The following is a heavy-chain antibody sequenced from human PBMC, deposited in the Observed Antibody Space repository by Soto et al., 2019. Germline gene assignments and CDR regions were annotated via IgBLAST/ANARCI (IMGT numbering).Heavy chain of an antibody. D-gene: IGHD3-22*01. Sequence: ESLKISCKGSGYSFTSYWISWVRQMPGKGLEWMGRIDPSDSYTNYSPSFQGHVTISADKSISTAYLQWSSLKASDTAMYYCATILYYYDSSGYYPPSSYYYYGMDVWGQGTTVTVSS. CDR3: ATILYYYDSSGYYPPSSYYYYGMDV. J-gene: IGHJ6*02. CDR1: GYSFTSYW. V-gene: IGHV5-10-1*01. CDR2: IDPSDSYT.